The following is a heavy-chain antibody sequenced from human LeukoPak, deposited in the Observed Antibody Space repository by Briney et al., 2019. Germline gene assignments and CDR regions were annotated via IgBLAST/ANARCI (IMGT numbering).Heavy chain of an antibody. J-gene: IGHJ4*02. V-gene: IGHV1-69*04. CDR2: IIPILGIA. CDR1: GGTFSSYA. CDR3: ASEGSYSVRTPLDY. Sequence: ASVKVSCKASGGTFSSYAISWVRQAPGQGLEWMGRIIPILGIANYAQKFQGRVTITADKSTSTAYMELSSLRSEDTAVYYCASEGSYSVRTPLDYWGQGTLVTVSS. D-gene: IGHD3-10*02.